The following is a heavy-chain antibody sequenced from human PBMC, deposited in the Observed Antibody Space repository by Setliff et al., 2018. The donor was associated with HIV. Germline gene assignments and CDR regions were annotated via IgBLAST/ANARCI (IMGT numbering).Heavy chain of an antibody. CDR3: TRGRVSLGGLDV. CDR1: GFTFDDYT. D-gene: IGHD6-6*01. Sequence: GSLRLSCTPFGFTFDDYTMSWVRQAPGKGLEWVGIMRGEAYGGTTEYAASVKGRFTISKDISKGIAYLQMNSLRTEDTAVYYCTRGRVSLGGLDVWGQGTPVTVSS. V-gene: IGHV3-49*04. J-gene: IGHJ6*02. CDR2: MRGEAYGGTT.